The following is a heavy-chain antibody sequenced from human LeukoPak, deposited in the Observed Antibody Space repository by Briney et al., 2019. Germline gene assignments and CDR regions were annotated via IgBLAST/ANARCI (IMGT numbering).Heavy chain of an antibody. CDR2: IKYDGSEK. CDR3: ARGWGDCSTVSCYTGGDVFDI. J-gene: IGHJ3*02. Sequence: GGSLRLSCGASGFRFSYYWMTWVRQGPRKGLEWVANIKYDGSEKHYVESVKGRFTISRYNAKNSLYLQMDSLRVEDTAVYFCARGWGDCSTVSCYTGGDVFDIWGQGTKVTVSS. CDR1: GFRFSYYW. V-gene: IGHV3-7*01. D-gene: IGHD2-2*02.